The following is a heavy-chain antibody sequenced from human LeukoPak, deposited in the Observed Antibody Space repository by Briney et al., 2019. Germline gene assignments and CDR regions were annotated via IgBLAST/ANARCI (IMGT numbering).Heavy chain of an antibody. J-gene: IGHJ4*02. CDR1: GFTFTNYA. CDR3: ARSGLSRFGF. Sequence: GGSLRLSCAASGFTFTNYAMSWVRQAPGKGLECVSAFSGSGGNTYYADSVKGRFTISRDNSKNTLYLQMNSVRAEDTAVYYCARSGLSRFGFWGQGTLVTVSS. CDR2: FSGSGGNT. V-gene: IGHV3-23*01. D-gene: IGHD2/OR15-2a*01.